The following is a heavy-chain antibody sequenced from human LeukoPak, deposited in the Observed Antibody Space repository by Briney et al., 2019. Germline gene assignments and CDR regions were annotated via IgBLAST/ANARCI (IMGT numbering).Heavy chain of an antibody. D-gene: IGHD6-19*01. CDR1: GYTFTGYD. V-gene: IGHV1-8*01. J-gene: IGHJ4*02. CDR2: MNPNSGNT. Sequence: GASVKVSCKASGYTFTGYDINWVRQATGQGLEWMGWMNPNSGNTGYAQKFQGRVTMTRDTSISTAYMELSSLRAEDTAVYYCAREGAVAGRYYLDYWGQGTLVTVSS. CDR3: AREGAVAGRYYLDY.